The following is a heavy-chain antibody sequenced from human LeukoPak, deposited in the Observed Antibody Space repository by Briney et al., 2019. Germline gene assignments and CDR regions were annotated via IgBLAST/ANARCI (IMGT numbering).Heavy chain of an antibody. Sequence: GRSLRLSCAASGFTFSSYGMHWVRQAPGKGLEWVAVIWYDGSNKYYADSVKGRFTISRDNSKNTLYLQMDSPRAEDTAVYYCARGGYTIVGATGYWGQGTLVTVSS. V-gene: IGHV3-33*01. D-gene: IGHD1-26*01. CDR1: GFTFSSYG. CDR2: IWYDGSNK. CDR3: ARGGYTIVGATGY. J-gene: IGHJ4*02.